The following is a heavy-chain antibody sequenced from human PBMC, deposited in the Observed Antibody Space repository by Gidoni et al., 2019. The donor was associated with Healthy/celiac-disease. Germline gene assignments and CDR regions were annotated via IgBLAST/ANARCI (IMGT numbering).Heavy chain of an antibody. CDR2: IYYSGST. J-gene: IGHJ5*02. CDR1: GGSISSSSYY. CDR3: ARSTYDFWSGYQNWFDP. V-gene: IGHV4-39*01. Sequence: QLQLQESGPGLVKPSETLSLTCTVSGGSISSSSYYWGWIRQPPGKGLEWIGSIYYSGSTYYNPSLKSRVTISVDTSKNQFSLKLSSVTAADTAVYYCARSTYDFWSGYQNWFDPWGQGTLVTVSS. D-gene: IGHD3-3*01.